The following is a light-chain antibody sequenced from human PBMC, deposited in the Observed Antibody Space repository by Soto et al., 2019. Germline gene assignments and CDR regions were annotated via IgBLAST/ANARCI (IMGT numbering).Light chain of an antibody. Sequence: DIPMTQSPSTLSASVGDRVTITCRASQTISSWLAWYQQKPGKAPKLLIYKASSLESGVPSRFSGSGSGTEFTLTISSLQPDDLATYYCQQYNLYSWTLGQGTKVEIK. CDR1: QTISSW. V-gene: IGKV1-5*03. CDR2: KAS. J-gene: IGKJ1*01. CDR3: QQYNLYSWT.